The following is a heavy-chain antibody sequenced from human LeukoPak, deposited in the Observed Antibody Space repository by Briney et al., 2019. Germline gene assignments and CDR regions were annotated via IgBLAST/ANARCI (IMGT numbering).Heavy chain of an antibody. CDR3: AKDQGRSYYYYMDV. J-gene: IGHJ6*03. Sequence: PGGSLGLSCAASGFTFDNYGMSWVRLAPGKGLEWVSGISWNSGTIGYADSVKGRFTISRDNAKNSLYLQMNSLRAEDMALYYCAKDQGRSYYYYMDVWGKGTTVTVSS. CDR2: ISWNSGTI. CDR1: GFTFDNYG. V-gene: IGHV3-9*03.